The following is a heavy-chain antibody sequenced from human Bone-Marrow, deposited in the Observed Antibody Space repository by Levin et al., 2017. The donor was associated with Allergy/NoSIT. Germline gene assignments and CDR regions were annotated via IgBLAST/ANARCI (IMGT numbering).Heavy chain of an antibody. J-gene: IGHJ6*02. D-gene: IGHD6-13*01. Sequence: ASVKVSCKASGYTFTGYYMHWVRQAPGQGLEWMGWINPNSGGTNYAQKFQGRVTMTRDTSISTAYMELSRLRSDDTAVYYCARETPEAAAAGFYGMDVWGQGTTVTVSS. CDR2: INPNSGGT. CDR3: ARETPEAAAAGFYGMDV. CDR1: GYTFTGYY. V-gene: IGHV1-2*02.